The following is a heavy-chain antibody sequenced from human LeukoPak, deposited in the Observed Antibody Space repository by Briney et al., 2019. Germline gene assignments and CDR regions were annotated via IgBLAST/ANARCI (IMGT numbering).Heavy chain of an antibody. Sequence: GGSLRLSCAASGFTFSSYWMSWVRQAPGKGLEWVANIKQDGSEKYYVDSVKGRFTISRDNAKNSLYLQMNSLRAEDTAVYYCARTGAGYSSSWYPPDAFDIWGQGTMVTVSS. D-gene: IGHD6-13*01. CDR3: ARTGAGYSSSWYPPDAFDI. J-gene: IGHJ3*02. V-gene: IGHV3-7*01. CDR2: IKQDGSEK. CDR1: GFTFSSYW.